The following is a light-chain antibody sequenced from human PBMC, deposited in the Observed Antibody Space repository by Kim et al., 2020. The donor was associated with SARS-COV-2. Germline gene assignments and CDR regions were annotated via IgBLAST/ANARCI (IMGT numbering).Light chain of an antibody. V-gene: IGKV3-20*01. Sequence: EIVLTQSPGTLSLSPGERATLSCRASQSVSSNYLAWYQQKPGQAPRILIYDASSRATGIPDRFSGSGSGTDFTLTISRLEPEDFAVYYCHQYGSSPLTFGGGTKVDIK. CDR3: HQYGSSPLT. CDR1: QSVSSNY. J-gene: IGKJ4*01. CDR2: DAS.